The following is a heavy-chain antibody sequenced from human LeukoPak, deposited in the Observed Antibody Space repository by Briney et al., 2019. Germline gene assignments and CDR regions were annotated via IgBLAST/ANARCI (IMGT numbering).Heavy chain of an antibody. CDR3: TTFDH. J-gene: IGHJ4*02. Sequence: PGGSLRLSCAASGFTFSGSDIHWVRQASGKGLEWVGRIRTKANSSATAYAASLNGRFNISRDDSKNTAYLQMNSLKTEDTAVYYCTTFDHWGQGTLVTVSS. CDR1: GFTFSGSD. CDR2: IRTKANSSAT. V-gene: IGHV3-73*01.